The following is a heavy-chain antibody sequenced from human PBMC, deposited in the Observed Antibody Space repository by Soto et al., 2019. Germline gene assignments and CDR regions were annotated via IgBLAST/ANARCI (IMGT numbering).Heavy chain of an antibody. V-gene: IGHV1-69*13. CDR3: ARDPNLRYYDFWSGRVNWFDP. D-gene: IGHD3-3*01. CDR2: IIPIFGTA. Sequence: SVKVSCKASGGTSSSYAISWVRQAPGQGLEWMGGIIPIFGTANYAQKFQGRVTITADESTSTAYMELSSLRSEDTAVYYCARDPNLRYYDFWSGRVNWFDPWGQGTLVTVSS. CDR1: GGTSSSYA. J-gene: IGHJ5*02.